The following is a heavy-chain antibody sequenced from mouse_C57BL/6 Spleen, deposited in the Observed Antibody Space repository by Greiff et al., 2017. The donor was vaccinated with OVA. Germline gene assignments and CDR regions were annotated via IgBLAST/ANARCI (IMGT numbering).Heavy chain of an antibody. CDR3: ARDITTVVAPFAY. V-gene: IGHV5-4*01. CDR1: GFTFSSYA. D-gene: IGHD1-1*01. Sequence: VKLVESGGGLVKPGGSLKLSCAASGFTFSSYAMSWVRQTPEKRLEWVATISDGGSYTYYPDNVKGRFTISRDNAKNNLYLQMSHLKSEDTAMYYCARDITTVVAPFAYWGQGTLVTVSA. CDR2: ISDGGSYT. J-gene: IGHJ3*01.